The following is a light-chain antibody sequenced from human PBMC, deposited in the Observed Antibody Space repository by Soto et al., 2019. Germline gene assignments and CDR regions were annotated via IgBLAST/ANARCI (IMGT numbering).Light chain of an antibody. J-gene: IGKJ1*01. V-gene: IGKV3-20*01. CDR1: QTVGVR. CDR3: QQYGSSPRT. Sequence: EIVLTQSPATLSASPGERATLSCRASQTVGVRLAWYQHKPGQAPRLLIYGASNRASGIPDRFRGSGSGTDFTLTISRLEPEDFALYYCQQYGSSPRTFGQGTKVDNK. CDR2: GAS.